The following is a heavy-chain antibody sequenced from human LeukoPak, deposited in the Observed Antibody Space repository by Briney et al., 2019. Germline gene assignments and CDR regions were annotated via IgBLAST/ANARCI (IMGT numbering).Heavy chain of an antibody. CDR2: IYSGGST. CDR1: GFTFSSYS. J-gene: IGHJ4*02. V-gene: IGHV3-53*04. CDR3: ARGATVVTLDH. Sequence: GGSLRLSCAASGFTFSSYSMNWVRQAPGKGLEWVSVIYSGGSTYYADSVKGRFTISRHNSKNTLYLQMNSLRAEDTAVYYCARGATVVTLDHWGQGTLVTVSS. D-gene: IGHD4-23*01.